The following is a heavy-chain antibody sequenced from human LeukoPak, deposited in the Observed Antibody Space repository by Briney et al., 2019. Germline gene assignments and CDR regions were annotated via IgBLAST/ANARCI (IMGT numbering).Heavy chain of an antibody. D-gene: IGHD2-2*01. CDR3: TTESVVPAADKWFDP. J-gene: IGHJ5*02. CDR1: GFTISNAW. V-gene: IGHV3-15*01. CDR2: IKSKTDGGTT. Sequence: GGSLRLSCAVSGFTISNAWRSWLRQAPGKGLEWVGRIKSKTDGGTTDYAAPVKGRFTISRDDSKNTLYLQMNSLKTEDTAVYYCTTESVVPAADKWFDPWGQGTLVTVSS.